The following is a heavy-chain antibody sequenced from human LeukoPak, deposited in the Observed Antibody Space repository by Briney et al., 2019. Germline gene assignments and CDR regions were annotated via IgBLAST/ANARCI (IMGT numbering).Heavy chain of an antibody. CDR3: ARDLSSGGWTLEFDY. J-gene: IGHJ4*02. V-gene: IGHV1-18*01. D-gene: IGHD1-1*01. CDR2: ISAHSGDT. Sequence: ASVKVSCKTSGYTFSTYGITWVRQATGQGFQWMGWISAHSGDTKYAENFQGRISLTTDTSATTAYMELRSLTSDDTVVYYCARDLSSGGWTLEFDYWGQGSLVTVAS. CDR1: GYTFSTYG.